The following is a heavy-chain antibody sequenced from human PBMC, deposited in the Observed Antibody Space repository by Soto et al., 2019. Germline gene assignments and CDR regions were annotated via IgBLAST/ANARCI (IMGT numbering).Heavy chain of an antibody. J-gene: IGHJ4*02. CDR2: IYYSGST. Sequence: ASETLSLTWTVSGGSISSYYWSWIRQPPGKGLEWIGYIYYSGSTNYNPSLKSRVTISVDTSKNQFSLKLSSVTAADTALYYCNRTYDFWSGPPFDYWGQGILVTVSS. D-gene: IGHD3-3*01. CDR1: GGSISSYY. V-gene: IGHV4-59*01. CDR3: NRTYDFWSGPPFDY.